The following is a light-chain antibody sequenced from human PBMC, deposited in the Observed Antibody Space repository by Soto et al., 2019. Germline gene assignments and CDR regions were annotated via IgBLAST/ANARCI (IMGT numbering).Light chain of an antibody. Sequence: QSALTQPPSASGSPGQSVAISCTGTSSDVGGYNYVSWYQQHPGKAPKLMIYEVNKRPSGVADRFSGSKSGNTASLTVSGLQADDEADYYCSSYAGSNNYVFGTGTKVTVL. V-gene: IGLV2-8*01. J-gene: IGLJ1*01. CDR1: SSDVGGYNY. CDR2: EVN. CDR3: SSYAGSNNYV.